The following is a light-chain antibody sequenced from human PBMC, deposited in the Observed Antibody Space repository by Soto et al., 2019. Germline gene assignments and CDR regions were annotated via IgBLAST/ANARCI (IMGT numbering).Light chain of an antibody. CDR2: EVF. V-gene: IGLV2-14*01. Sequence: QSVLTRPASVSGSPGQSFTISCTGTSSDVGDYDYVSWYQQHPGKAPQLLIYEVFKRPSGLSNRFYGSKSGNTASLSIAALQADDEADYYCSSYTGTTLVFGTGTKVTVL. CDR3: SSYTGTTLV. CDR1: SSDVGDYDY. J-gene: IGLJ1*01.